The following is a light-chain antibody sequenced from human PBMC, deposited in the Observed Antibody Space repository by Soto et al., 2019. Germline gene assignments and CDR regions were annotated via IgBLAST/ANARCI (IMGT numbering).Light chain of an antibody. CDR3: QQRSNWHRLT. J-gene: IGKJ4*01. CDR2: DAS. Sequence: EIVLTQSPATLSLPPGERATLSCRASQSVSSYLAWYQQKPGQAPRLLIYDASNRATGIPARFSGSGSGTDFTLTISSLEPEDFAVYYCQQRSNWHRLTFGGGTKVDIK. CDR1: QSVSSY. V-gene: IGKV3-11*01.